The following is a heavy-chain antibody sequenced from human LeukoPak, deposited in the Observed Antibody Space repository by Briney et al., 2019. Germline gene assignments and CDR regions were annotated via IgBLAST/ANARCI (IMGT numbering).Heavy chain of an antibody. CDR1: GYSFTSYW. Sequence: GESLKISCNGSGYSFTSYWIGWVRQMPGKGLEWMGIIYPGDSNTTYSPSFQGQVTISADKSISTAYLQWSSLKASDTAMYYCARLTDMDYGDWGIDYWGQGTLVTVSS. V-gene: IGHV5-51*01. J-gene: IGHJ4*02. CDR2: IYPGDSNT. CDR3: ARLTDMDYGDWGIDY. D-gene: IGHD4-17*01.